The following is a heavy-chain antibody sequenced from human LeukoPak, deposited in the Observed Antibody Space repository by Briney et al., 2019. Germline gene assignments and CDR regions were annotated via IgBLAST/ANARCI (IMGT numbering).Heavy chain of an antibody. Sequence: PSETLSLTCTVSGGSISSGSYYWSWIRQPAGKGLEWIGRIYTSGSTNYNPSLKSRVTMSVDASKNQFSLNLISVTAADTAVYYCARGTYYDILTGYFNWFDPWGQGTLVTVSS. CDR3: ARGTYYDILTGYFNWFDP. V-gene: IGHV4-61*02. D-gene: IGHD3-9*01. J-gene: IGHJ5*02. CDR1: GGSISSGSYY. CDR2: IYTSGST.